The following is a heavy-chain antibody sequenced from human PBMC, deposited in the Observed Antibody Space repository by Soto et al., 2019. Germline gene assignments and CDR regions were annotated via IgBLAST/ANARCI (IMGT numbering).Heavy chain of an antibody. CDR3: ARGEGIAVDVEWFDP. J-gene: IGHJ5*02. Sequence: SETRSLTCAVYGGPFRGYYWSWIRRPPGKGLEWIGEINHSGSTNYNPSLKSRVTISVDTSKNQFSLKLSSGTAADTAVYYCARGEGIAVDVEWFDPWGKRNLVTVSS. CDR1: GGPFRGYY. V-gene: IGHV4-34*01. CDR2: INHSGST. D-gene: IGHD6-19*01.